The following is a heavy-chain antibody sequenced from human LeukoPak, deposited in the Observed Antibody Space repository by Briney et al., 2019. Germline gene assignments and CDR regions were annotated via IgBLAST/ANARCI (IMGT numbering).Heavy chain of an antibody. CDR1: GFTFSSYA. V-gene: IGHV3-23*01. CDR3: AKEIN. CDR2: IGNTVDKT. D-gene: IGHD3-16*01. J-gene: IGHJ4*02. Sequence: GGSPRLSCAASGFTFSSYAMSWVRQAPGKGLEWVSAIGNTVDKTHYAASVKGRFTMSRDNSKNTLYLQMNSLRAEDTAVYYCAKEINWGQGTLVTVSS.